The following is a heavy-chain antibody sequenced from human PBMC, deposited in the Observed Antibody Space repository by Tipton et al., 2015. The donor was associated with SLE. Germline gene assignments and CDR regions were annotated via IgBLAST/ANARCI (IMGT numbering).Heavy chain of an antibody. Sequence: SLRLSCEASGFIVTGNYMTWVRQAPGKGLEWVSVIYSGGSTYYADSVKGRFTISRDNSQNTLYLQMNSLRAEDTAVYYCARNYDILTGYLYWGQGTLVTVSP. CDR3: ARNYDILTGYLY. J-gene: IGHJ4*02. CDR1: GFIVTGNY. V-gene: IGHV3-53*01. D-gene: IGHD3-9*01. CDR2: IYSGGST.